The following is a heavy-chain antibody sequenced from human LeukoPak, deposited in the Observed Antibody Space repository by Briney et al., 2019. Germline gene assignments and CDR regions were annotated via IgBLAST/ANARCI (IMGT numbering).Heavy chain of an antibody. Sequence: GGSLRLSCAASGFTFSSHGMNWVRQVPGKGLEWVSGISGGESGGSTYYADSVKGRFTLSRDNSKSTLYLQMNSLRAEDTAVYFCARRGWFGELFPANFWGQGTLVTVSS. D-gene: IGHD3-10*01. V-gene: IGHV3-23*01. J-gene: IGHJ4*02. CDR3: ARRGWFGELFPANF. CDR2: ISGGESGGST. CDR1: GFTFSSHG.